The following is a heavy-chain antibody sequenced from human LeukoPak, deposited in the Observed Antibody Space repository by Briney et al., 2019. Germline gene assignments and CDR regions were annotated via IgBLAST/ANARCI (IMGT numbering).Heavy chain of an antibody. V-gene: IGHV4-4*07. Sequence: SETLPLTCTVSSGSLGSYYWNWLRQPAGKGLEWIGHIYTSGSTNYSPSLKSRVTMSVDASKNQFSLKLNSVTAADTAFYFCAREYSSSSGKALDYWGQGTLVTVSS. J-gene: IGHJ4*02. CDR1: SGSLGSYY. CDR2: IYTSGST. CDR3: AREYSSSSGKALDY. D-gene: IGHD6-6*01.